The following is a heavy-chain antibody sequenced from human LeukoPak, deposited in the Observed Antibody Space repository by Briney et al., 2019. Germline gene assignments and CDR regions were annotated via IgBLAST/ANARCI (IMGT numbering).Heavy chain of an antibody. CDR2: IYHSGST. J-gene: IGHJ3*02. D-gene: IGHD6-19*01. CDR3: ARSGSGWFGGAFDI. CDR1: GGSISSSNW. V-gene: IGHV4-4*02. Sequence: ASETLSLTCAVSGGSISSSNWWSWVRQPPGKGLEWIGEIYHSGSTNYNPSLKSRVTISVDKSKNQFSLKLSSVTAADTAVYYCARSGSGWFGGAFDIWGQGTMVTVSS.